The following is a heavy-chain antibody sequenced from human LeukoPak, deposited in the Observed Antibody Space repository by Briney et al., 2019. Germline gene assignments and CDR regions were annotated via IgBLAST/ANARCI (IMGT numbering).Heavy chain of an antibody. Sequence: SETLSLTCTVSGGSIGSFFWSWIWQPPGKALEWIGYIHYSGSTKYNPSLKSRVTISVDTSENQFSLTLNSVTAADTAVYYCTRSRGGYGDYGSWFDPWGQGILVTVSS. CDR2: IHYSGST. D-gene: IGHD3-16*01. CDR3: TRSRGGYGDYGSWFDP. V-gene: IGHV4-59*01. J-gene: IGHJ5*02. CDR1: GGSIGSFF.